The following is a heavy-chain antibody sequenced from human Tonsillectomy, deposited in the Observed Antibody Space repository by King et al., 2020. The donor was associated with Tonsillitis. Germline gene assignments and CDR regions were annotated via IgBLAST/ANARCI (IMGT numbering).Heavy chain of an antibody. CDR3: AKDNSGMGPYYDSSIYYFDY. D-gene: IGHD3-22*01. J-gene: IGHJ4*02. CDR2: ISGIGIST. CDR1: GFTFRNYV. V-gene: IGHV3-23*04. Sequence: VQLVESGGGLVQPGGSLRLSCAASGFTFRNYVMTWVRQAPGKGLEWVSAISGIGISTYYADSVKGRFTISRDNSKNTLYLQMNSLRGEDTAIYYCAKDNSGMGPYYDSSIYYFDYWGQGILVTVSS.